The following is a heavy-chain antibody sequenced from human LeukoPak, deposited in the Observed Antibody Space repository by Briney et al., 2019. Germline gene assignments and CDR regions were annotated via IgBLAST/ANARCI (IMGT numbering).Heavy chain of an antibody. CDR3: AGGYSYGNYYMDV. CDR1: GYTFTSYG. D-gene: IGHD5-18*01. J-gene: IGHJ6*03. Sequence: SVKVSCKASGYTFTSYGISWVRQAPGQGLEWMGWINPNSGGTNYAQKFQGRVTMTRDTSISTAYMGLSRLRSDDTAVYYCAGGYSYGNYYMDVWGKGTTVTVSS. CDR2: INPNSGGT. V-gene: IGHV1-2*02.